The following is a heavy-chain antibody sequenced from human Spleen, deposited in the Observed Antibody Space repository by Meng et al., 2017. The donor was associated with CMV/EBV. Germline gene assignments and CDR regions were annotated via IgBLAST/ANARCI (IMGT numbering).Heavy chain of an antibody. CDR2: ISSSSSYI. V-gene: IGHV3-21*01. J-gene: IGHJ4*02. CDR1: GFTFSRYG. Sequence: GGSLRLSCAASGFTFSRYGMHWVRQAPGKGLEWVSSISSSSSYIYYADSVKGRFTISRDNAKNSLYLQMNSLRAEDTAVYYCARDRNSYYGGNGGFDYWGQGTLVTVSS. CDR3: ARDRNSYYGGNGGFDY. D-gene: IGHD4-23*01.